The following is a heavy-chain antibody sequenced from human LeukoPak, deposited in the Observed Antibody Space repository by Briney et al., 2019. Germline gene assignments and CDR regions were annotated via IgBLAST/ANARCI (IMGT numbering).Heavy chain of an antibody. V-gene: IGHV3-23*01. D-gene: IGHD3-22*01. J-gene: IGHJ4*02. CDR2: ISDSGGRT. Sequence: GGSLSLSCAVSGITLSNYGMSWVRQAPGRGLECVAVISDSGGRTNYADSVEGRFTNSRDNPQNTLYLQMNSLRAEDTAVYFCAKRGVVIRVILVGYHKEAYYFDSWGQGALVTVSS. CDR3: AKRGVVIRVILVGYHKEAYYFDS. CDR1: GITLSNYG.